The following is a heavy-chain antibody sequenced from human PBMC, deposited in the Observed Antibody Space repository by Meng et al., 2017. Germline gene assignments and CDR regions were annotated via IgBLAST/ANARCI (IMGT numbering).Heavy chain of an antibody. J-gene: IGHJ4*02. V-gene: IGHV3-23*01. CDR2: IDDSGGST. CDR3: AKGGRIQLWSFFDY. Sequence: EVQLLESGGGLVQPGGSLRLSCAASGFTFSSYAMSWVRQAPGKGLEWVSGIDDSGGSTYYADSVKGRFTISRDNSKNTLYLQMNSLRAEDTAVYYCAKGGRIQLWSFFDYWGQGTLVTVSS. CDR1: GFTFSSYA. D-gene: IGHD5-18*01.